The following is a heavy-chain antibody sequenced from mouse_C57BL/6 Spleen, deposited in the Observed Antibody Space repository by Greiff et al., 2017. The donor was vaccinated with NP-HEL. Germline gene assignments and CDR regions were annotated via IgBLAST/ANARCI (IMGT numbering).Heavy chain of an antibody. CDR2: IWWDDDK. CDR3: ARIVPSQGYDRDAMDY. V-gene: IGHV8-8*01. Sequence: QVTLKESGPGILQPSQTLSLTCSFSGFSLSTFGMGVGWIRQPSGKGLEWLAHIWWDDDKYYNPALKSRLTISKDTSKNQVFLKIANVYTADTATDYCARIVPSQGYDRDAMDYWGQGTSVTVSS. J-gene: IGHJ4*01. CDR1: GFSLSTFGMG. D-gene: IGHD3-1*01.